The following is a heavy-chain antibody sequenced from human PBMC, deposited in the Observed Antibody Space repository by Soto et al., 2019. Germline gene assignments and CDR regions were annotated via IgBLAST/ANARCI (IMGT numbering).Heavy chain of an antibody. Sequence: QVQLVESGGGVVQPGRSLRLSCAASGFTFSSYGMHWVRQAPGKGLEWVAVIWYDGSNKYYADSVKGRFTISRDNSKNTLYLQMNSPRAEDTAVYYCARDGVATGTFDYWGQGTLVTVSS. CDR1: GFTFSSYG. V-gene: IGHV3-33*01. CDR2: IWYDGSNK. D-gene: IGHD5-12*01. J-gene: IGHJ4*02. CDR3: ARDGVATGTFDY.